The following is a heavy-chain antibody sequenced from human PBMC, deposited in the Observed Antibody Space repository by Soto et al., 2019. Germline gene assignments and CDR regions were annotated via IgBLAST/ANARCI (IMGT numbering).Heavy chain of an antibody. CDR2: IHSDGSST. CDR1: GFTFSYYW. J-gene: IGHJ3*01. Sequence: EVQLVESGGGLVRPGGSLRVSCAASGFTFSYYWMHWVRQAPGKGLVWVSRIHSDGSSTTYADFVKGRFIISRDNDRNTVDLQMNSVRVEDTAVYYCASGDRGAIDLWGQGTVVTVSS. D-gene: IGHD7-27*01. V-gene: IGHV3-74*01. CDR3: ASGDRGAIDL.